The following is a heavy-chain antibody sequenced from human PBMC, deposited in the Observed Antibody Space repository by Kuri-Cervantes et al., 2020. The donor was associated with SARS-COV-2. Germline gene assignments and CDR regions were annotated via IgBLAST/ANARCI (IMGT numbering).Heavy chain of an antibody. V-gene: IGHV3-64*04. J-gene: IGHJ4*02. CDR2: ITNNGDNT. D-gene: IGHD6-19*01. CDR3: ARNRGSGWPFFDY. Sequence: GESLKISCLASGFTFNSYAMFWVRQAPGKGLESVSAITNNGDNTYYADSVKGRFTISRDNAKNSLYLQMNSLRAEDTAVYYCARNRGSGWPFFDYWGQGTLVTVSS. CDR1: GFTFNSYA.